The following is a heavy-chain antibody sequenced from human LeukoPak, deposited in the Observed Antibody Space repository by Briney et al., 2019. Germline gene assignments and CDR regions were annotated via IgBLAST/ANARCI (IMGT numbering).Heavy chain of an antibody. J-gene: IGHJ4*02. Sequence: PGGSLRLSCAASGFTFSGYWMRWVRQAPGKGLVWVSRINSDGSITTYADSVKGRFTISRDNAKNTFYLQMNSLRAEDTAVYYCARGTLGATSDYWGQGTLVTVSS. CDR3: ARGTLGATSDY. CDR1: GFTFSGYW. CDR2: INSDGSIT. D-gene: IGHD1-26*01. V-gene: IGHV3-74*01.